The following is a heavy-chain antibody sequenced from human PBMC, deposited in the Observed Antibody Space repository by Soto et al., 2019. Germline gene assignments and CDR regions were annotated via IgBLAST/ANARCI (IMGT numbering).Heavy chain of an antibody. D-gene: IGHD2-15*01. J-gene: IGHJ4*02. CDR1: GFPFGRSA. Sequence: EVQLLESGGGLVQPGGSLRLSCAASGFPFGRSAMSGVRQAPGMGLEWVSTIIGDTARTHYADSVKGRFTISRDSSKNTMFLQMNSLRAADTAVYYCATQDCSGAACSPPGWGQGTLVTVSS. CDR3: ATQDCSGAACSPPG. CDR2: IIGDTART. V-gene: IGHV3-23*01.